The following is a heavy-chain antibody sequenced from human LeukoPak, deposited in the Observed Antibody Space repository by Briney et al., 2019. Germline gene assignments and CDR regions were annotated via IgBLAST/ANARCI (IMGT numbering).Heavy chain of an antibody. D-gene: IGHD3-10*01. V-gene: IGHV3-9*01. CDR3: AKDAYYYGSGSSDY. J-gene: IGHJ4*02. CDR1: GFTFDDYA. Sequence: SLRLSCAASGFTFDDYAMQWVREAPGKGLEWVSGISWNSGSIGYADSVKGRFTISRDNAKNSLYLQMNSLRAEDTALYYCAKDAYYYGSGSSDYWGQGTLVTVSS. CDR2: ISWNSGSI.